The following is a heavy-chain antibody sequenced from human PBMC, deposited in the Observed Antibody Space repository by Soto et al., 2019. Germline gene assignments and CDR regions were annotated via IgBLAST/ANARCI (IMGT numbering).Heavy chain of an antibody. D-gene: IGHD4-17*01. Sequence: SETLSLTCSVSGGSVSSGSYYWSWIRQPPEKGLQWIGYIYYSGSANYNPSLKSRVTISIDTSKNQFSLRWGSVTAADTAVYYCARGTVITEFDYWGKGTLVTVST. CDR2: IYYSGSA. V-gene: IGHV4-61*01. CDR1: GGSVSSGSYY. J-gene: IGHJ4*02. CDR3: ARGTVITEFDY.